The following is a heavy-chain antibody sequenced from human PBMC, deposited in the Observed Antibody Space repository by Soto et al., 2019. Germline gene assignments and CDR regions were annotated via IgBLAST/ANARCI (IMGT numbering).Heavy chain of an antibody. D-gene: IGHD2-15*01. CDR2: IWYDGSNK. V-gene: IGHV3-33*01. CDR3: AREGYCSGGSCQGWFDP. J-gene: IGHJ5*02. CDR1: GLTFSSYG. Sequence: PGGSLRLSCAASGLTFSSYGMHWVRQAPGKGLEWVAVIWYDGSNKYYADSVKGRFTISRDNSKNTLYLQMNSLRAEDTAVYYCAREGYCSGGSCQGWFDPWGQGTLVTVSP.